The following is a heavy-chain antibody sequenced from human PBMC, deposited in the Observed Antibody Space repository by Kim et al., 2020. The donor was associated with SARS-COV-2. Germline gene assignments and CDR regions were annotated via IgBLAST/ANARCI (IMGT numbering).Heavy chain of an antibody. CDR2: ISAYNGNT. CDR1: GYTFTSYG. D-gene: IGHD1-20*01. CDR3: ARDRNRVQYNWNNEGYYYYGMDV. V-gene: IGHV1-18*01. J-gene: IGHJ6*02. Sequence: ASVKVSCKASGYTFTSYGISWVRQAPGQGLEWMGWISAYNGNTNYAQKLQGRVTMTTDTSTSTAYMELRSLRSDDTAVYYCARDRNRVQYNWNNEGYYYYGMDVWGQGTTVTVSS.